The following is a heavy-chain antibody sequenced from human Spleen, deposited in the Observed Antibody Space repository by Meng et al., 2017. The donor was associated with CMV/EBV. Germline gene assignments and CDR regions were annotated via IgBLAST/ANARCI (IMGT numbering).Heavy chain of an antibody. D-gene: IGHD2-2*01. Sequence: GESLKISCAASGFTFSSYAMSWVRQAPGKGLEWVSAISGSGGSTYYADSVKGRFTISRDNANSTLYLVLSSLRAEDTAVYYCARDRYCTNTSWHGGDAFDIWGQGTMVTVSS. CDR3: ARDRYCTNTSWHGGDAFDI. V-gene: IGHV3-23*01. J-gene: IGHJ3*02. CDR2: ISGSGGST. CDR1: GFTFSSYA.